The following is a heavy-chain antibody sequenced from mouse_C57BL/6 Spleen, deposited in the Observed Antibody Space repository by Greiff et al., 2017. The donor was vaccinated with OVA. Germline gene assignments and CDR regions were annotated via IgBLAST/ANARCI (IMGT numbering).Heavy chain of an antibody. CDR1: GYPLTGSG. J-gene: IGHJ2*01. D-gene: IGHD3-3*01. Sequence: VLLVESGAELVKPGASVTLSCKASGYPLTGSGMNWVKQRPGKGLEWIGQFYPGVGDTTYNGKFKGKATLTADKSSSTAYMQLSSLTSEDSAVYFCVSGGGRDFGGWGQGTTLTVAS. CDR2: FYPGVGDT. V-gene: IGHV1-80*01. CDR3: VSGGGRDFGG.